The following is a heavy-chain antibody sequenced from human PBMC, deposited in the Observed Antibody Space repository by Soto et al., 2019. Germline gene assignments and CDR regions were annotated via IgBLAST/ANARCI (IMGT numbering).Heavy chain of an antibody. D-gene: IGHD6-13*01. CDR2: ISYDGSNK. V-gene: IGHV3-30-3*01. CDR1: GFTFSSYA. CDR3: ARDQGDSSSWYTLYYYYYGMDV. J-gene: IGHJ6*02. Sequence: QVLLVESGGGVVQPGRSLRLSCAASGFTFSSYAMHWVRQAPGKGLEWVAVISYDGSNKYYADSVKGRFTISRDNSKNTLYLQMNSLRAEDTAVYYCARDQGDSSSWYTLYYYYYGMDVWGQGTTVTVSS.